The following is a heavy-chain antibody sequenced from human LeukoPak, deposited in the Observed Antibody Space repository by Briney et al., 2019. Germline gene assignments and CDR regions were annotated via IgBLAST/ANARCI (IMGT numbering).Heavy chain of an antibody. V-gene: IGHV4-38-2*02. CDR3: ARAHMITSYYYYYYMDV. CDR2: IYYSGST. Sequence: SETLSLTCIVSGYSISSAYYWGWIRQPPGKGLEWIGTIYYSGSTYYNPSLKSRVTISVDTSKNQFSLKLSSVTAADTAVYYCARAHMITSYYYYYYMDVWGKGTTVTVSS. J-gene: IGHJ6*03. D-gene: IGHD3-16*01. CDR1: GYSISSAYY.